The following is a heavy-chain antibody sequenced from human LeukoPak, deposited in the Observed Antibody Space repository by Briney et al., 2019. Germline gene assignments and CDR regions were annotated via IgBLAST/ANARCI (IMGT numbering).Heavy chain of an antibody. V-gene: IGHV3-7*01. D-gene: IGHD2-15*01. Sequence: GGSLRLSCAASGFTFSSYWMSWVRQAPGKGLEWVANIRPDGSEKYYVDSVRGRFTISRDNAKNSLYLQMNSLRAEDTAVYYCRYSCRGGFDYWGQGTLVTVSS. CDR2: IRPDGSEK. J-gene: IGHJ4*02. CDR1: GFTFSSYW. CDR3: RYSCRGGFDY.